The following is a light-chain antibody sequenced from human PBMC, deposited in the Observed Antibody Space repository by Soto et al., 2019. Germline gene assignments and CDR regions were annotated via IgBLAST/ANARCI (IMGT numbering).Light chain of an antibody. V-gene: IGLV1-40*01. J-gene: IGLJ1*01. Sequence: QSVLTQPPSVSGAPGQRITISCTGSSSNIGAGYDVHWYRQLPGTAPKLLIFADIKRPSGVPDRFSGSKSGTSASLAITGLQAEDEADYYCQSYDSSLSGLYVFGTGTKVTVL. CDR2: ADI. CDR1: SSNIGAGYD. CDR3: QSYDSSLSGLYV.